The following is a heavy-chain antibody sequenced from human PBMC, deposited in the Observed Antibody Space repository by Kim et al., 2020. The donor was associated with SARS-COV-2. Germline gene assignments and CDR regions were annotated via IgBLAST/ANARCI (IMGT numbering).Heavy chain of an antibody. Sequence: GGSLRLSCTASGFTFGDYAMSWVRQAPGKGLEWVGFIRSKAYGGTTEYAASVKGRFTISRDDSKSIAYLQMNSLKTEDTAVYYCTSNQDILTGWLYYGMDVWGQGTTVTVSS. J-gene: IGHJ6*02. V-gene: IGHV3-49*04. D-gene: IGHD3-9*01. CDR3: TSNQDILTGWLYYGMDV. CDR1: GFTFGDYA. CDR2: IRSKAYGGTT.